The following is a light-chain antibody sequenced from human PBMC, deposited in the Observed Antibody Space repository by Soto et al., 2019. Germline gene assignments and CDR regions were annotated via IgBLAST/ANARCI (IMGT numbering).Light chain of an antibody. CDR3: QQYNDNWPT. V-gene: IGKV3-15*01. J-gene: IGKJ1*01. Sequence: EIVLTQSPGTLSLSPGERATLSCRASQSVSNNYLAWYQQKPGQAPRLLIYGASKRATGFPARFSGSGSGTEFTLSISSLQSEDFAVYYCQQYNDNWPTFGQGTKVDIK. CDR2: GAS. CDR1: QSVSNN.